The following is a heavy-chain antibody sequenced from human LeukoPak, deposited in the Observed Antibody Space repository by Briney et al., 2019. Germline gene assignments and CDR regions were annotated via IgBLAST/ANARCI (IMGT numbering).Heavy chain of an antibody. J-gene: IGHJ4*02. D-gene: IGHD3-9*01. V-gene: IGHV1-18*01. CDR2: ISAYNGNT. CDR1: GYTFTSYG. Sequence: ASVKVSCKASGYTFTSYGISWVRQAPGQGLEWMGWISAYNGNTNYVQHLQDRLTMTTDTSTSTAYMELKNLRSDDTAVYYCAREGLLRILTGYYPFDSWGQGTLVTVPS. CDR3: AREGLLRILTGYYPFDS.